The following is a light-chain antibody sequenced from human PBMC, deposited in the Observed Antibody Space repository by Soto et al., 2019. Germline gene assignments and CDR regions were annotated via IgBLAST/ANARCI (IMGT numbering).Light chain of an antibody. Sequence: QSVLTQPASVSGSPGQSITISCTGTSSDVGDYNFVSWYQQHPGKAPKLMIYEVSNRPSGVSNRFSGSKSGNTASLTISGLQAEDEADYYCGSYTSSSTPEVFGTGTKLTVL. CDR3: GSYTSSSTPEV. V-gene: IGLV2-14*01. CDR2: EVS. CDR1: SSDVGDYNF. J-gene: IGLJ1*01.